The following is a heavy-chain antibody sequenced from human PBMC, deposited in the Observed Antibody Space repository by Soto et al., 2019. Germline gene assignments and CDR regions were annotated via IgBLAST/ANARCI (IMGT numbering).Heavy chain of an antibody. V-gene: IGHV6-1*01. CDR2: TYYRSKWYN. J-gene: IGHJ4*02. CDR3: ARYTIYYYDSSGTLPAHEYFDY. Sequence: QTLSQTGSISGDSVSSNSAAGNWIKPSPSRSLEGMGRTYYRSKWYNDYAVYVKSRITINPDTSKNQFSLQLNSVTPEDTAVYYCARYTIYYYDSSGTLPAHEYFDYWGQGTLVTVSS. D-gene: IGHD3-22*01. CDR1: GDSVSSNSAA.